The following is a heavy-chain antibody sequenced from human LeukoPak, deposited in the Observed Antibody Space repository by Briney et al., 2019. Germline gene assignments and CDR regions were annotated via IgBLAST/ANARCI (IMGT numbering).Heavy chain of an antibody. J-gene: IGHJ6*03. CDR1: GGSISSGSYY. V-gene: IGHV4-61*02. D-gene: IGHD1-26*01. Sequence: SQTLSLTCTVSGGSISSGSYYWSWIRQPAGKGLEWIGRIYTSGSTNYNPSLKSRVTISVDTSKNQFSLKLSSVTAADTAVYYCARRKYSGSYYYYYYMDVWGKGTTVTVSS. CDR3: ARRKYSGSYYYYYYMDV. CDR2: IYTSGST.